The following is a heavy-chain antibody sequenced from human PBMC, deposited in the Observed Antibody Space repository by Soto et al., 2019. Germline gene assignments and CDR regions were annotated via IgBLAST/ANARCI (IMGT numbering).Heavy chain of an antibody. V-gene: IGHV3-21*01. CDR2: ISSSSSYI. J-gene: IGHJ5*02. CDR1: GFTFSSYS. Sequence: PGGSLRLSCAASGFTFSSYSMNWVRQAPGKGLEWVSSISSSSSYIYYADSVKGRFTISRDNAKNSLYLQMNSLRAEDTAVYYCAREILGSSGWNKMYNWFDPWGQGNLVTVSS. CDR3: AREILGSSGWNKMYNWFDP. D-gene: IGHD6-19*01.